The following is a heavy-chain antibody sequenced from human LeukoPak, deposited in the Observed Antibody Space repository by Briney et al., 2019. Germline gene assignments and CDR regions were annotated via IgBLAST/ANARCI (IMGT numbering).Heavy chain of an antibody. J-gene: IGHJ6*02. CDR1: GGSFSGYY. D-gene: IGHD6-13*01. Sequence: SETLSLTCAVYGGSFSGYYWSWIRQPPGKGLEWIGEINHSGSTNYNPSLKSRVTISVDTSKNQFSLKLSSVTAADTAVYYCARAQLVRGESYYYGMDVWGQGTTVTVSS. CDR3: ARAQLVRGESYYYGMDV. CDR2: INHSGST. V-gene: IGHV4-34*01.